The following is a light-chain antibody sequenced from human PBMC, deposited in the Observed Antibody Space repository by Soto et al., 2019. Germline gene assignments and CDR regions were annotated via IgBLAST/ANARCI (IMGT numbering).Light chain of an antibody. J-gene: IGKJ1*01. Sequence: IQMTQAPSSLSASVGDRVTITCRASQSVDFYLNWYQQKPGKAPNLLIYAASSLRSGVPSRFSGSGSGTHFTLTINSLQAEDSATYFCLQDYTYPWTFGQGTKVDIK. CDR3: LQDYTYPWT. V-gene: IGKV1-6*01. CDR1: QSVDFY. CDR2: AAS.